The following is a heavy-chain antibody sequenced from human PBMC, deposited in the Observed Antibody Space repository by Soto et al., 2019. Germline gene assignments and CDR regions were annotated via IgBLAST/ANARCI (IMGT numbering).Heavy chain of an antibody. CDR2: VYSSGSA. D-gene: IGHD5-18*01. Sequence: QVQLQESGPGLVKPSETLSLSCTVSNGSISNYYWNWIRRPAGKGLEWIGRVYSSGSASYNPSLRSRVTMAVDTSTNQFSLRLKSVTAAGTDVYYCARSGHTESWFDPWGQGTLVTVSS. V-gene: IGHV4-4*07. CDR1: NGSISNYY. CDR3: ARSGHTESWFDP. J-gene: IGHJ5*02.